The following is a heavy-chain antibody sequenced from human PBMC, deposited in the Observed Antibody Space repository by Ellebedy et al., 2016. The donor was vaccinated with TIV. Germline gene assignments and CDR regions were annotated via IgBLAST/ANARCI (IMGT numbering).Heavy chain of an antibody. CDR2: IYFTGAA. CDR1: GGPTSTYY. V-gene: IGHV4-59*01. Sequence: MPGGSLRLSCTVSGGPTSTYYWTWIRQPPEKGLEWIGYIYFTGAANYNPSLKRRVTMSVDTSKDQFSLNLTSMTAADTAVYYCARWAAQGALLEFWGHGTLVTVSS. D-gene: IGHD6-25*01. J-gene: IGHJ4*03. CDR3: ARWAAQGALLEF.